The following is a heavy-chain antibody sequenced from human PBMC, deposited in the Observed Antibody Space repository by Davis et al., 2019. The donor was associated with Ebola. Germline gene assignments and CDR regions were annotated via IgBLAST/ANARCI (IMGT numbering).Heavy chain of an antibody. J-gene: IGHJ5*02. CDR3: ARSGGLWFGELIFT. V-gene: IGHV4-39*01. Sequence: MPSETLSLTCTVSGGSISSSSYYWGWIRQPPGKGLEWIGSIYYSGSTYYNPSLKSRVTISVDTSKNQFSLKLSSVTAADTAVYYCARSGGLWFGELIFTWGQGTLVTVSS. D-gene: IGHD3-10*01. CDR1: GGSISSSSYY. CDR2: IYYSGST.